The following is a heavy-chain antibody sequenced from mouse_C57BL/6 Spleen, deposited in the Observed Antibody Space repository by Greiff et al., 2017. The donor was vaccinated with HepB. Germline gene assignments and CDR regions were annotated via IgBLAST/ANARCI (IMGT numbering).Heavy chain of an antibody. CDR3: ARSQRGYAMDY. Sequence: QVHVKQPGAELVKPGASVKMSCKASGYTFTSYWITWVKQRPGQGLEWIGDIYPGSGSTNYNEKFKSKATLTVDTSSSTAYMQLSSLTSEDSAVYYCARSQRGYAMDYWGQGTSVTVSS. CDR1: GYTFTSYW. V-gene: IGHV1-55*01. CDR2: IYPGSGST. J-gene: IGHJ4*01.